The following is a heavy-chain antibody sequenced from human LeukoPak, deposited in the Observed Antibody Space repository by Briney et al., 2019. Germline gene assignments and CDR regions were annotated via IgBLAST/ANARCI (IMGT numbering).Heavy chain of an antibody. J-gene: IGHJ4*02. CDR1: GFTFSSYA. Sequence: GGSLRLSCAASGFTFSSYAMSWDRQAPGKGLEWVSAISGSGGSTYYADSVKGRFTISRDNSKNTLYLQMNSLRAEDTAVYYCAKNAGDFWSGYYTYFDYWGQGTLVTVSS. CDR3: AKNAGDFWSGYYTYFDY. V-gene: IGHV3-23*01. D-gene: IGHD3-3*01. CDR2: ISGSGGST.